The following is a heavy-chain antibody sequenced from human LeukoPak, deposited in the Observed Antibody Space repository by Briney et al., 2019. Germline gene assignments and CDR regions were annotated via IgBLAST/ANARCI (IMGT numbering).Heavy chain of an antibody. CDR1: SGSISSYY. CDR2: IYYSGST. V-gene: IGHV4-59*01. CDR3: ASRVKYSSGWYIDY. J-gene: IGHJ4*02. D-gene: IGHD6-19*01. Sequence: SETLSLTCTVSSGSISSYYWSWIRQPPGKGLEWIGYIYYSGSTNYIPSLKSRVTISVDTSKNQFSLKLSSVTAADTAVYYCASRVKYSSGWYIDYWGQGTLVTVSS.